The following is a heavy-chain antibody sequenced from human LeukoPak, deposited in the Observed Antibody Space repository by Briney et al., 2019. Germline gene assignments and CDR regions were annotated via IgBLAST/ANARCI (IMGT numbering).Heavy chain of an antibody. CDR1: GFTFSSYY. V-gene: IGHV3-21*01. CDR2: ISSSSSYI. CDR3: ARAYCSGGSCYPFDY. D-gene: IGHD2-15*01. J-gene: IGHJ4*02. Sequence: GGSLRLSCAASGFTFSSYYMNWVRQAPGKGLEWVSSISSSSSYIYYADSVKGRLTISRDTAKNSLYLQMNSLRAEDTAVYYCARAYCSGGSCYPFDYWGQGTLVTVSS.